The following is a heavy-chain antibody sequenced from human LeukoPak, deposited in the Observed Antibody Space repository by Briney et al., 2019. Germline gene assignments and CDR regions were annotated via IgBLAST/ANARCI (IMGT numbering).Heavy chain of an antibody. V-gene: IGHV3-48*02. CDR2: ISSGSSTI. Sequence: GGSLRLSCAASGFTFSNYNMNWVRQAPGKGLEWISYISSGSSTIHYADSVKGRFTISRDNAKNSLYLQMNSLRDEDTAVYYCAKGSYYDSDGFYQHFDYWGQGTLVTVSS. D-gene: IGHD3-22*01. CDR3: AKGSYYDSDGFYQHFDY. J-gene: IGHJ4*02. CDR1: GFTFSNYN.